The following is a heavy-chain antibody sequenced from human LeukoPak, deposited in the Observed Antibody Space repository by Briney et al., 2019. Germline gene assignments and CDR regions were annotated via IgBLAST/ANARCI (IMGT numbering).Heavy chain of an antibody. Sequence: GGSLRLSCAASGSTFSSYWMSWVRQAPGKGLEWVANINHDGSEKYYVDSVKGRFTISRDNAKNSLYLQMNSLRAEDTAVYYCARDRVWTVLYWGQGALVSVSS. V-gene: IGHV3-7*01. J-gene: IGHJ4*02. CDR3: ARDRVWTVLY. D-gene: IGHD6-13*01. CDR1: GSTFSSYW. CDR2: INHDGSEK.